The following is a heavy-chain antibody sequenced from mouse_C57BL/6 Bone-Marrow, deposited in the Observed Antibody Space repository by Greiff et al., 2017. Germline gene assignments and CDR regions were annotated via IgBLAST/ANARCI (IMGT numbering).Heavy chain of an antibody. V-gene: IGHV5-17*01. J-gene: IGHJ4*01. Sequence: EVKVVESGGGLVKPGGSLKLSCAASGFTFSDYGMHWVRQAPEKGLEWVAYISSGSSTIYYADTVKGRFTISRDNAKNTLFLQMTSLRSEDTAMYYCARWGLRDYYAMDYWGQGTSVTVSS. CDR1: GFTFSDYG. D-gene: IGHD2-2*01. CDR2: ISSGSSTI. CDR3: ARWGLRDYYAMDY.